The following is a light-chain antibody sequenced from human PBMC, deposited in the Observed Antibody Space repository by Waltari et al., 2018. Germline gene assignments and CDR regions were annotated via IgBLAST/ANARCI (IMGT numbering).Light chain of an antibody. CDR3: AAWDDRQSVPYWV. CDR2: RNN. CDR1: SSNIGTNY. J-gene: IGLJ3*02. V-gene: IGLV1-47*01. Sequence: QSVLTQPPSASGTPGQRVTISCSGSSSNIGTNYVFWYQQLPGTAPKLLIFRNNPPPSRVTDRVSDSTSVTTASLDVSGLRSDDEAYYYGAAWDDRQSVPYWVVGGGTELTVL.